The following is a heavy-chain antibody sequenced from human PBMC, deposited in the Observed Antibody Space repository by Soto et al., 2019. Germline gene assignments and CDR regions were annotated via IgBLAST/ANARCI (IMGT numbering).Heavy chain of an antibody. CDR3: ARFPRYRWNSTNRA. Sequence: PSETLSLTCAVYGGSFSGYYWSWIRQPPGKGLEWIGEINHSGSTNYNPSLKSRVTISVDTSKNQFSLKLSSVTAADTAVYYCARFPRYRWNSTNRAWSQGTLVTVSS. CDR1: GGSFSGYY. D-gene: IGHD2-8*01. V-gene: IGHV4-34*01. CDR2: INHSGST. J-gene: IGHJ4*02.